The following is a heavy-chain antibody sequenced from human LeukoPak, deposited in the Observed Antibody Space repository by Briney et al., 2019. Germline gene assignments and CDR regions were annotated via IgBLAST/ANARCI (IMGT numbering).Heavy chain of an antibody. Sequence: GGSLRLSCAVSGLTFSNFKMNWVRQAPGKGLEWVSYISDSGRSTFYADSVKGRFTISRDNAKNSLYLQMNSLRAEDTADYYCLGSNIAAVWGQGTLVTVSS. CDR3: LGSNIAAV. CDR1: GLTFSNFK. J-gene: IGHJ4*02. CDR2: ISDSGRST. D-gene: IGHD6-13*01. V-gene: IGHV3-48*03.